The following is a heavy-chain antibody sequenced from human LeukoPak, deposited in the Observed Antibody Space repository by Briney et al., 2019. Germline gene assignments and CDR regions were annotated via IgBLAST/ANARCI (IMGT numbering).Heavy chain of an antibody. V-gene: IGHV3-7*01. CDR3: ASNYYDSSGYYDRRFDY. D-gene: IGHD3-22*01. Sequence: PGGSLRLSCAASGFTFSSYWMSWDRQAPGKGLEWVANIKQDGSEKYYVDSVKGRFTIPRDNAKNSLYLQMNSLRAEDTAVYYCASNYYDSSGYYDRRFDYWGQGTLVTVSS. CDR1: GFTFSSYW. J-gene: IGHJ4*02. CDR2: IKQDGSEK.